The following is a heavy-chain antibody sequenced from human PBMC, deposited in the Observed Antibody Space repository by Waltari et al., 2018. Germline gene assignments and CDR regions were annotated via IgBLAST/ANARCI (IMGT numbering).Heavy chain of an antibody. CDR2: IIPFLDVT. J-gene: IGHJ6*02. CDR1: GGTFSNYA. CDR3: ARGREPGLVVLPADV. D-gene: IGHD2-2*01. V-gene: IGHV1-69*10. Sequence: QVQLVQSEAEVKKPGSSVKVSCRASGGTFSNYAINWVRLAPGQGLEWMGGIIPFLDVTKYAGNFQGRVTCTADQSTGTAFMELSSLRSDDTAVYYCARGREPGLVVLPADVWGQGTTVTVAS.